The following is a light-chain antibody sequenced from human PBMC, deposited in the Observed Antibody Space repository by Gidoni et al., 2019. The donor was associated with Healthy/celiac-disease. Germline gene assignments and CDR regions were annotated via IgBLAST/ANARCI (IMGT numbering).Light chain of an antibody. J-gene: IGLJ2*01. CDR3: SSYAGNNNLV. V-gene: IGLV2-8*01. Sequence: QSALSQPPSASGSPGQSVTISCTGTSSDVGAYNYVSWYQQDPGKAPKPVIYEVSKRPSGVPDRFSGSKSGNTASLTVSGLQAEDEADYYCSSYAGNNNLVFGGGTKLTVL. CDR1: SSDVGAYNY. CDR2: EVS.